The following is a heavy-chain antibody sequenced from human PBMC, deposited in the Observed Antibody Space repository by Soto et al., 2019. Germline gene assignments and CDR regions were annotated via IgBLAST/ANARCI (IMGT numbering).Heavy chain of an antibody. CDR3: TKQGATVLTGGDF. CDR1: GFTFSNYA. D-gene: IGHD4-17*01. J-gene: IGHJ4*02. V-gene: IGHV3-23*01. CDR2: ITSAGEST. Sequence: GGSLRLSCAASGFTFSNYAMSWVRQAPGKGLEWVSTITSAGESTFYADSVKGRFSIARDNSKNTLLLQMNSLRVEDTAVYYCTKQGATVLTGGDFWGQGTLVTVSS.